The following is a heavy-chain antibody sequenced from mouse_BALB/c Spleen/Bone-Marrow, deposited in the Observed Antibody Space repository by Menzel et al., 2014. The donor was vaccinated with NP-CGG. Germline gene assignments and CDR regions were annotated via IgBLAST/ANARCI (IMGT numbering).Heavy chain of an antibody. V-gene: IGHV5-17*02. Sequence: EVELMESGGGLVQPGGSRKLSCAASGITFSSFGMHWVRQAPEKGLEWVAYISSGSSTIYYADTVKGRFTISRDNPKNTLFLQMTSLRSEDTAMYYCARDYGYAMDYWGQGTSVTVSS. CDR3: ARDYGYAMDY. CDR1: GITFSSFG. J-gene: IGHJ4*01. CDR2: ISSGSSTI. D-gene: IGHD1-1*01.